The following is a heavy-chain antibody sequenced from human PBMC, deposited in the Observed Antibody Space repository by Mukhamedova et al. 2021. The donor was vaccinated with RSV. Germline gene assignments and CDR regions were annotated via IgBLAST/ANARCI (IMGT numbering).Heavy chain of an antibody. Sequence: EWIGYIYYSGSTNYNPSLKSRVTISVDTSKNQFSLKLSSVTAADTAVYYCARTFHSSNYDYYYYMDVLGKGTTVTVSS. CDR3: ARTFHSSNYDYYYYMDV. J-gene: IGHJ6*03. CDR2: IYYSGST. V-gene: IGHV4-59*01. D-gene: IGHD2-2*01.